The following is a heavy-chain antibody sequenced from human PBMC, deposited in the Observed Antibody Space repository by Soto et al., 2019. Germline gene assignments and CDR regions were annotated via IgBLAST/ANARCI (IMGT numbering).Heavy chain of an antibody. CDR3: TTESGEARDAFDI. J-gene: IGHJ3*02. CDR1: GFTFSNAW. CDR2: IKSKTDGGTT. Sequence: GSLRLSCAASGFTFSNAWMNWVRQAPGKGLEWVGRIKSKTDGGTTDYAAPVKGRFTISRDDSKNTLYLQMNSLTTKDTAVYYGTTESGEARDAFDIWGRETRVTVSS. V-gene: IGHV3-15*07. D-gene: IGHD1-1*01.